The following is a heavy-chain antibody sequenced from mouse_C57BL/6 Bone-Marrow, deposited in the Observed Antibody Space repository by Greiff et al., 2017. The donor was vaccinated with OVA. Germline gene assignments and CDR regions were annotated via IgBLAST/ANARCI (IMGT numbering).Heavy chain of an antibody. J-gene: IGHJ2*01. D-gene: IGHD2-3*01. CDR3: ARWLLGRD. V-gene: IGHV1-50*01. CDR1: GYTFTSYW. CDR2: IDPSDSYT. Sequence: QVQLQQPGAELVKPGASVKLSCKASGYTFTSYWMQWVKQRPGQGLEWIGEIDPSDSYTNYNQKFKGKATLTVDTSSSTAYMQLSSLTSEDSAVYDCARWLLGRDWGQGTTLTVAS.